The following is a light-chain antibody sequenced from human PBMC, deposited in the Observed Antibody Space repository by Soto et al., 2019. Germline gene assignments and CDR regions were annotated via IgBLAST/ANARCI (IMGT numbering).Light chain of an antibody. Sequence: QSVLTQPASVSGSPGQSITISCTGTSSDVGGYNYVSWYQQHPGKAPKLMIYEVSNRPSGVSNRFSGSKSGNTASLTISGLQAEDEADYYCSSYTSSSTVVFCGGTKLTVL. CDR3: SSYTSSSTVV. J-gene: IGLJ2*01. CDR1: SSDVGGYNY. V-gene: IGLV2-14*01. CDR2: EVS.